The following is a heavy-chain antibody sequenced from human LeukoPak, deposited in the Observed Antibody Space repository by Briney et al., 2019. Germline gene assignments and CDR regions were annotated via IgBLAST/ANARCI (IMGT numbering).Heavy chain of an antibody. CDR1: GFTISSNY. V-gene: IGHV3-66*01. J-gene: IGHJ6*03. D-gene: IGHD3-22*01. CDR3: ARDSGTGDSSGYPAYYYMDV. CDR2: IYSGGST. Sequence: GGSLRLSCAASGFTISSNYMSWVRQAPGKGLEWVSVIYSGGSTYYADSVKGRFTISRDNSKNTLYLQMNSLRAADTAVYYCARDSGTGDSSGYPAYYYMDVWGKGTTVTVSS.